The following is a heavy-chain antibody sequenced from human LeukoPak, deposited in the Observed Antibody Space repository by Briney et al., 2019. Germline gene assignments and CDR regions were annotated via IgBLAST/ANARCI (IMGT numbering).Heavy chain of an antibody. D-gene: IGHD2-2*01. CDR2: IIPIFGIA. Sequence: SVKVSCKASGGTFSSYAISWVRQAPGQGLEWMGRIIPIFGIANYAQKFQGSVTITADKSTSTAYMELSSLRSEDTAVYYCASGGPDIVVVPAAAYFDYWGQGTLVTVSS. J-gene: IGHJ4*02. CDR3: ASGGPDIVVVPAAAYFDY. V-gene: IGHV1-69*04. CDR1: GGTFSSYA.